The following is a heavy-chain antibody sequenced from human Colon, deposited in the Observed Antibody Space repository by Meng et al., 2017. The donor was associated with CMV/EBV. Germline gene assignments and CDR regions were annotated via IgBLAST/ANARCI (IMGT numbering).Heavy chain of an antibody. J-gene: IGHJ4*02. V-gene: IGHV1-46*01. Sequence: ASVKVSCKTSGYIFTSYYIHWVRQAPGQGLEWMGTINPSGGTTRYAQNFQGRLTVTRDTFTNSVYMELTSLRSEDMAVYYCARSVQVAQYFDYWGQGTLVTVSS. CDR3: ARSVQVAQYFDY. CDR1: GYIFTSYY. D-gene: IGHD4-11*01. CDR2: INPSGGTT.